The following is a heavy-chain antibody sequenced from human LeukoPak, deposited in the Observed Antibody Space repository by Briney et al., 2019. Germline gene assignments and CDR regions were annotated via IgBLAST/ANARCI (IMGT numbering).Heavy chain of an antibody. V-gene: IGHV3-53*01. Sequence: PGGSLRLSCAASGFAVNNDFMSWVRQSPGKGLEWGSDLFRNGVAYYLDSVKDRFTISRDDSKNIVYLQLDNLRGDDTAIYYCAKTRPGGSYDYWGRGTLVTVSS. D-gene: IGHD1-26*01. CDR2: LFRNGVA. CDR3: AKTRPGGSYDY. CDR1: GFAVNNDF. J-gene: IGHJ4*01.